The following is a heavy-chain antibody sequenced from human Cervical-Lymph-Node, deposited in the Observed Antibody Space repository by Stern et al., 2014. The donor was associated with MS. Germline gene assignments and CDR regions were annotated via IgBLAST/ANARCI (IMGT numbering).Heavy chain of an antibody. Sequence: EVQLAESGGDLGQPAGSLRLSCAASGFNLRDHSMSWVRQAPGKGLEWVSFGSNTGTAIYYADSLKGRFTISIDRARNSVFLQMNSLRDEATAVYFCVRTWRENTFDSWGQGILVTVSS. D-gene: IGHD5-24*01. CDR2: GSNTGTAI. CDR1: GFNLRDHS. V-gene: IGHV3-48*02. CDR3: VRTWRENTFDS. J-gene: IGHJ4*02.